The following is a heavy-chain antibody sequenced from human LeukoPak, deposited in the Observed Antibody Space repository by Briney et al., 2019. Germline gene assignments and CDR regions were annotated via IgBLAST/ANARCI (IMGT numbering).Heavy chain of an antibody. CDR1: GSTFSGCG. V-gene: IGHV3-23*01. Sequence: GGSLRLSCAATGSTFSGCGVTWVRQAPGKGLEWVSSMGVSGDNVHYADSVKGRFAISRDNSKNTLYLQMNSLRAEDAAVYYCAKDPNGDYVGAFDTWGQGTMVIVSS. CDR2: MGVSGDNV. CDR3: AKDPNGDYVGAFDT. D-gene: IGHD4-17*01. J-gene: IGHJ3*02.